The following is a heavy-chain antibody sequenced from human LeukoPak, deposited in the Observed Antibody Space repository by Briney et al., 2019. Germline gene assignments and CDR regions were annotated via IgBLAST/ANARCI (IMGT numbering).Heavy chain of an antibody. D-gene: IGHD6-19*01. Sequence: PGGSLRLSCTASGFTFGDYAMSWVRQAPGKGLEWVGFIRSTTYGGTTEYAASVKGRFTISRDDSKSIACLQMNSLKTEDTAVYYCNRYSSGWYNSDYWGQGTLVTVSS. CDR1: GFTFGDYA. J-gene: IGHJ4*02. V-gene: IGHV3-49*04. CDR2: IRSTTYGGTT. CDR3: NRYSSGWYNSDY.